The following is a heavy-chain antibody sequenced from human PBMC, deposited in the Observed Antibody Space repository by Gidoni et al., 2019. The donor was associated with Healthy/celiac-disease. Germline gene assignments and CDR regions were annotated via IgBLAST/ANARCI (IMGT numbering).Heavy chain of an antibody. CDR2: IYCSGST. D-gene: IGHD6-13*01. J-gene: IGHJ4*02. CDR3: ARGAAADLYFDY. Sequence: QVQLQESGPGLVKPSETLSLTCTVSGGSISSYYWSWIRQPPGKGLEWIGYIYCSGSTNYNPSLKSRVTISVDTSKNQFSLKLSSVTAADTAVYYCARGAAADLYFDYWGQGTLVTVSS. V-gene: IGHV4-59*01. CDR1: GGSISSYY.